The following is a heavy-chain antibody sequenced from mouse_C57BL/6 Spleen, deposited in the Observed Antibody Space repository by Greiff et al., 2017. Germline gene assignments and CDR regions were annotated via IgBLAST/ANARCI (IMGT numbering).Heavy chain of an antibody. J-gene: IGHJ2*01. CDR2: ISYDGSN. D-gene: IGHD1-1*01. Sequence: EVQLQQSGPGLVKPSQSLSLTCSVTGYSITSGYYWNWIRHFPGNKLEWMGYISYDGSNNYNPSLKNRISITRDTSKNQFFLKLNSVTTEDTATYSCAREHYGSSFFGYWGQGTTLTVSS. CDR1: GYSITSGYY. CDR3: AREHYGSSFFGY. V-gene: IGHV3-6*01.